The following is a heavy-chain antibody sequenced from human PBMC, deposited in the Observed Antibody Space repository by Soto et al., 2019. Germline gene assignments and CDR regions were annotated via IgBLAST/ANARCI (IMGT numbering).Heavy chain of an antibody. J-gene: IGHJ6*02. D-gene: IGHD1-20*01. CDR1: GGSISSSSYY. CDR2: IYYSGST. V-gene: IGHV4-39*01. CDR3: ARFVYYYYYYGMDV. Sequence: SETLSLTCTVSGGSISSSSYYWGWIRQPPGKGLEWIGSIYYSGSTYYNPSLKSRVTISVDTSKNQFSLKLSSVTAADTAVYYCARFVYYYYYYGMDVWGQGTTVTVSS.